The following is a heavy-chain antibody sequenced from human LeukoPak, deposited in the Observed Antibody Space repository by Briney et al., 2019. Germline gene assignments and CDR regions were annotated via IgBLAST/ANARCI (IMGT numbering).Heavy chain of an antibody. CDR3: ARGPNYGSRSDYFDY. Sequence: GGSLRLSCAASGFTFSDYWMNWVRQAPGKGLEWVANMKEDGSEKNCVDCVKGRFTISRDNAKNSLYLQMNSLRVEDTAVYYCARGPNYGSRSDYFDYWGQGTLVTVSS. CDR2: MKEDGSEK. D-gene: IGHD3-10*01. J-gene: IGHJ4*02. V-gene: IGHV3-7*03. CDR1: GFTFSDYW.